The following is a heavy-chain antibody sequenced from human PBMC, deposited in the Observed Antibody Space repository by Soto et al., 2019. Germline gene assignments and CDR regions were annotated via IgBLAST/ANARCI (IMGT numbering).Heavy chain of an antibody. CDR1: GFTFSSYA. V-gene: IGHV3-30-3*01. D-gene: IGHD3-16*01. CDR3: ARAYEGAYFDY. CDR2: ISYDGSNK. J-gene: IGHJ4*02. Sequence: QVQLVESGGGVVQPGRSLRLSCAASGFTFSSYAMHWVRQAPGKGLEWVAVISYDGSNKYYADSVKGRFTISRDNSKNTLYQQMNSLRAEDTAVYYCARAYEGAYFDYWGQGTLVTVSS.